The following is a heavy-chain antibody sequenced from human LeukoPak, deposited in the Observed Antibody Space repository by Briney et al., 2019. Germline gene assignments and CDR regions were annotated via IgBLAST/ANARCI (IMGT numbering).Heavy chain of an antibody. J-gene: IGHJ5*02. D-gene: IGHD4-17*01. Sequence: GGSLRLSCVGSGFTFSNYAMTWVRQAPGKGLEWVSAISGSGGSTYYADSVKGRFTISRDNSKNTLYLQMNSLRAEDTAVYYCAKDSPSRGLRNWFDPWGQGTLVTVSS. V-gene: IGHV3-23*01. CDR1: GFTFSNYA. CDR2: ISGSGGST. CDR3: AKDSPSRGLRNWFDP.